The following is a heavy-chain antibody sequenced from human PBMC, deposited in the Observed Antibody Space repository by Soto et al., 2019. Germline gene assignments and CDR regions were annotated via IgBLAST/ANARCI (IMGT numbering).Heavy chain of an antibody. J-gene: IGHJ6*02. V-gene: IGHV5-51*01. CDR1: GYSFTNYW. Sequence: PGESLKISCKASGYSFTNYWIAWVRQMPGKGLEWMGVIYPGDSDTRYSPSFQGQVIISADKSINTAYLQWRSLKASDTAIYYCARRRPWGTTMGDTDVWGQGTTVTVSS. CDR2: IYPGDSDT. D-gene: IGHD3-16*01. CDR3: ARRRPWGTTMGDTDV.